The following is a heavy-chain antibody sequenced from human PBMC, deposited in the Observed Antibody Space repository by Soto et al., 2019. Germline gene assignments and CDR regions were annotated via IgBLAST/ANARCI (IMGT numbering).Heavy chain of an antibody. V-gene: IGHV3-21*01. D-gene: IGHD2-15*01. CDR2: ISSSSSYI. J-gene: IGHJ5*02. CDR1: GFTFSSYS. CDR3: ARDSLRAGYRSGGSCSGNWFDP. Sequence: GGSLRLSCAASGFTFSSYSMNWVRQAPGKGLEWVSSISSSSSYIYYADSVKGRFTISRDNAKNSLYLQMNSLRAEDTAVYYCARDSLRAGYRSGGSCSGNWFDPWGQGTLVTVSS.